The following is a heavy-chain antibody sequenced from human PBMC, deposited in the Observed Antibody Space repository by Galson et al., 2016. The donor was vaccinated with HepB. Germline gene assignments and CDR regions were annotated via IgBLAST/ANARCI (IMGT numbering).Heavy chain of an antibody. CDR1: GFTFSDYN. J-gene: IGHJ6*02. CDR2: ISGFSTYT. V-gene: IGHV3-21*01. Sequence: SLRLSCAASGFTFSDYNMNWVRQAPGKGLEWVSSISGFSTYTYYGDSLKGRFTISRDNAKNLLFLQMDSLRADDTAVYYCAREGHKGRAYYYYGLDVWGQGTTVTVSS. CDR3: AREGHKGRAYYYYGLDV.